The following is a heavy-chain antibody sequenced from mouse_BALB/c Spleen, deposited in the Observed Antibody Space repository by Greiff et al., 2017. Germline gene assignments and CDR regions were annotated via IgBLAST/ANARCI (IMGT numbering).Heavy chain of an antibody. Sequence: EVQVVESGPELVKPGASVKISCKASGYSFTGYFMNWVKQSHGKSLEWIGRINPYNGDTFYNQKFKGKATLTVDKSSSTAHMELLSLTSEDSAVYYCGRGGYDYDERGLDYWGQGTTLTVSS. D-gene: IGHD2-4*01. V-gene: IGHV1-37*01. CDR1: GYSFTGYF. CDR2: INPYNGDT. CDR3: GRGGYDYDERGLDY. J-gene: IGHJ2*01.